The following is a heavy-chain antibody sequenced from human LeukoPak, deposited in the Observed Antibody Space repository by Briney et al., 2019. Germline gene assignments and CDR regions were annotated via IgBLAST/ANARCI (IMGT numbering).Heavy chain of an antibody. D-gene: IGHD6-13*01. J-gene: IGHJ6*03. V-gene: IGHV4-59*08. CDR2: IYDTGST. CDR1: GGSISSYY. Sequence: PSETLSLTCTVSGGSISSYYWSWIRQPPGKGLEWIGYIYDTGSTNYNPSLKSRVTISLDTSKNQFSLKLSSVTAADTAVYYCARQVAAAGTYYYYYYMDVWGRGTTVTVSS. CDR3: ARQVAAAGTYYYYYYMDV.